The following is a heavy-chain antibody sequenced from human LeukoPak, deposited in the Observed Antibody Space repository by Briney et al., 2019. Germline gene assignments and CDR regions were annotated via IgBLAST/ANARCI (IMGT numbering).Heavy chain of an antibody. CDR1: GFTFDDYA. Sequence: PGRSLRLSCAASGFTFDDYAMHWVRQAPGKGLEWVSGISWNSGSIGYADSVKGRFTISRDNAKNSLYLQMNSLRAEDTALYYCAKDMGPQTEHWFDPWGQGTLVTVSS. CDR3: AKDMGPQTEHWFDP. J-gene: IGHJ5*02. V-gene: IGHV3-9*01. CDR2: ISWNSGSI. D-gene: IGHD1-14*01.